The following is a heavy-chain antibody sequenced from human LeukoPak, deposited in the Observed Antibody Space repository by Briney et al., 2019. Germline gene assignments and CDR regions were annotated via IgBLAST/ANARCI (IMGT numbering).Heavy chain of an antibody. CDR3: ARRDDSSGYYKHGAFDI. J-gene: IGHJ3*02. D-gene: IGHD3-22*01. CDR1: GFTVSSNY. Sequence: GGSLRLSCAAPGFTVSSNYMSWVRQAPGKGLEWVSVIYSGGSTYYADSVKGRFTISRDNSKNTLYLQMNSLRAEDTAVYYCARRDDSSGYYKHGAFDIWGQGTMVTVSS. CDR2: IYSGGST. V-gene: IGHV3-66*01.